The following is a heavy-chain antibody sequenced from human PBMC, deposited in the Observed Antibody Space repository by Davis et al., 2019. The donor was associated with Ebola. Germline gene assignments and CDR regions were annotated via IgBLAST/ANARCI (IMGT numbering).Heavy chain of an antibody. CDR3: AKGPPYFCMGGRCYSYYFDS. J-gene: IGHJ5*01. V-gene: IGHV4-39*07. CDR2: IYYSGST. D-gene: IGHD2-15*01. Sequence: PSETLSLTCTVSGGSISSSSYYWGWIRQSPGKGLEWIGTIYYSGSTYYNLSLKSRVTMSVDTSINQFSLRLSSVTAADTAVYFCAKGPPYFCMGGRCYSYYFDSWGQGTLVTVSS. CDR1: GGSISSSSYY.